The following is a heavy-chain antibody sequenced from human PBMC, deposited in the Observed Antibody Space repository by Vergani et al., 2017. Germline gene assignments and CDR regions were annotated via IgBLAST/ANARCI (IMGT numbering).Heavy chain of an antibody. CDR2: IRYDGSNK. J-gene: IGHJ6*02. D-gene: IGHD3-10*01. Sequence: QVQLVESGGGVVQPGGSLRLSCAASGFTFSSYGMHWVRQAPGKGLEWVAFIRYDGSNKYYADSVKGRFTISRDNSKNTRYLQMNCLRAEDTAVYYCAKDGYYGSGSHRMGVGMDVWGQGTTVTVSS. CDR1: GFTFSSYG. V-gene: IGHV3-30*02. CDR3: AKDGYYGSGSHRMGVGMDV.